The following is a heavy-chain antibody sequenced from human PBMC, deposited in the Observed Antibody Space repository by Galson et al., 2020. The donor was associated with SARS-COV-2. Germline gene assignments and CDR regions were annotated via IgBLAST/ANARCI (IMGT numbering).Heavy chain of an antibody. J-gene: IGHJ6*02. CDR3: ARDRVNYDISGGSYDHYYGMDV. Sequence: GGSRRLSCAASGFIFSSYGVHWVRQAPGKGLEWLAAIWHDGSKKWYADSVKGRFFISRDNSKKTVSLQMNSLGAEDTATYYCARDRVNYDISGGSYDHYYGMDVWGQGTMVTVSS. D-gene: IGHD3-22*01. CDR2: IWHDGSKK. V-gene: IGHV3-33*01. CDR1: GFIFSSYG.